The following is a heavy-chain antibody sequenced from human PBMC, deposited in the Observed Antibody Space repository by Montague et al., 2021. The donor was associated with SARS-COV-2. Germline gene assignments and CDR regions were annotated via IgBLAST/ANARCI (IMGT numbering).Heavy chain of an antibody. CDR2: INHSGTT. J-gene: IGHJ4*02. CDR1: GGSFSGYY. D-gene: IGHD4-23*01. V-gene: IGHV4-34*01. CDR3: ARWDPQTLTLIGLRGKSASDY. Sequence: TLSLICAVYGGSFSGYYWTWIRQSPGKGLEWIAEINHSGTTNYNFNPSLRSRVTISVDTSKSQFSLKLSSVTAADTGVYYCARWDPQTLTLIGLRGKSASDYWGQGTLVTVSS.